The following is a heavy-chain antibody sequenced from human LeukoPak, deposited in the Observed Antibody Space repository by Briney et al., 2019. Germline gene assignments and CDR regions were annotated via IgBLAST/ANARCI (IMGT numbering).Heavy chain of an antibody. D-gene: IGHD3-3*01. CDR2: ISAYNGNT. CDR3: ARALYDLGRKSFDP. Sequence: ASVKVSCKASGYTFTSYGISWVRQAPGQGLEWMGWISAYNGNTNYAQKHQGRVTMTTDTSTSTAYMELRSLRSDDTAVYYCARALYDLGRKSFDPWGQGTLVTVSS. J-gene: IGHJ5*02. CDR1: GYTFTSYG. V-gene: IGHV1-18*01.